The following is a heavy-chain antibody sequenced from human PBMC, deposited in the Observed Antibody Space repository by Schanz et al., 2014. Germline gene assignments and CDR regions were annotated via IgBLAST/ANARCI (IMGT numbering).Heavy chain of an antibody. V-gene: IGHV3-30*18. Sequence: QVQLVESGGGLVKPGGSLRLSCAASGFTFSSHWMHWVRQAPGMGLEWVALVSSDGNNDYYTDSVKGRFTISRDNSKNTLYLQMNSLRAEDTAVYYCAKTLFPGGTQTFGNWGRGTLVTVSS. CDR2: VSSDGNND. J-gene: IGHJ4*02. CDR1: GFTFSSHW. CDR3: AKTLFPGGTQTFGN. D-gene: IGHD2-8*02.